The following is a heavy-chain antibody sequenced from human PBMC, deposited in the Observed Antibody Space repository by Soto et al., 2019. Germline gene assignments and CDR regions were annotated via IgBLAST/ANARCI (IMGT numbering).Heavy chain of an antibody. V-gene: IGHV3-30*04. CDR2: ISYDERNI. J-gene: IGHJ4*02. Sequence: QVELVESGGGLVQPGTSLRLSCAASGFIFRNYAMHWVRQAPGKGLEWVADISYDERNIHYPDSVKGRFTISRDNSNTRLFLKMNNLRPEDTAVYYCARDSWGFDCWGQGTLVTVCS. CDR1: GFIFRNYA. D-gene: IGHD2-15*01. CDR3: ARDSWGFDC.